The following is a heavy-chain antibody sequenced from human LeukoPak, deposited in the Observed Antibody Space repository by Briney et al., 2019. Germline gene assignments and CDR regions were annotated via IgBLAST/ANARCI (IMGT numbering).Heavy chain of an antibody. CDR3: ARDRGRRYGMDV. Sequence: GGSLRLSCAASGFTFSSYTMNWVRQAPGKGLEWVSSISSTSSYIYYADSVKGRFTISRDNAKKSLFLQMNSLRAEDTAVYYCARDRGRRYGMDVWGQGTTVTVSS. CDR2: ISSTSSYI. CDR1: GFTFSSYT. V-gene: IGHV3-21*01. J-gene: IGHJ6*02. D-gene: IGHD2-15*01.